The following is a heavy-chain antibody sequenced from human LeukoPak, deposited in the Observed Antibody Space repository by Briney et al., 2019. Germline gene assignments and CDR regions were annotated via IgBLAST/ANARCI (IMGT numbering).Heavy chain of an antibody. V-gene: IGHV1-69*06. CDR3: ASKAVIAAQDYFFYYYMDV. CDR2: IIPIFGTA. CDR1: GGTFSSYA. Sequence: SVKVSCKASGGTFSSYAISWVRQAPGQGLEWMGGIIPIFGTANYAQKFQGRVTITADKSTSTAYMELSSLRSEDTAVYYCASKAVIAAQDYFFYYYMDVWGKGTTVTVSS. D-gene: IGHD6-6*01. J-gene: IGHJ6*03.